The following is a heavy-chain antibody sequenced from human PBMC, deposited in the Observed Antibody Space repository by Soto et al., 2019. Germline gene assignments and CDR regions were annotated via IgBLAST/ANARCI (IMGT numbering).Heavy chain of an antibody. CDR3: ATYDSSDYYSGSPIGWFDP. V-gene: IGHV4-31*03. D-gene: IGHD3-22*01. Sequence: QVQLQESGPGLVKPSQTLSLTCTVSGDSISSGGYYWSWIRQHPGKGLEWIGYIYYSGSTYYNPSLKSRVTISVDTSKNQFSLKLSSVTAADTAVYYCATYDSSDYYSGSPIGWFDPWGQGTLVTVSS. CDR2: IYYSGST. CDR1: GDSISSGGYY. J-gene: IGHJ5*02.